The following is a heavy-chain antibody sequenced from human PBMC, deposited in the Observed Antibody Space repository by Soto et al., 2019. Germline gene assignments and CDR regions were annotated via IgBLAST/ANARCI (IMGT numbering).Heavy chain of an antibody. CDR2: ISSSSSYI. D-gene: IGHD3-10*01. Sequence: EVQLVESGGGLVKPGGSLRLSCAASGFTFSSYSMNWVRQAPGKGLEWVSSISSSSSYIYYADSVKGRFTISRDNAKNSLYLQMNSLRAEDTAVYYCARDPSEQLYRDLWYFDLWGRGTLVTVSS. CDR3: ARDPSEQLYRDLWYFDL. CDR1: GFTFSSYS. V-gene: IGHV3-21*01. J-gene: IGHJ2*01.